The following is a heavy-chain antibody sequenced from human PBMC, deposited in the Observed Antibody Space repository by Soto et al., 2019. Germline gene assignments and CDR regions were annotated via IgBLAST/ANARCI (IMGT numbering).Heavy chain of an antibody. Sequence: QVQLVQSGAEVKKPGSSVKVSCKASGGTFSSYAISWVRQAPGQGLEWMGGIIPIFGTANYAQKFQGRVTITADESTSRGYMELSSLRPEDTAVYYCARDSAADGSYPLIGYWGQGTLVNVSS. CDR1: GGTFSSYA. CDR2: IIPIFGTA. V-gene: IGHV1-69*01. CDR3: ARDSAADGSYPLIGY. D-gene: IGHD1-26*01. J-gene: IGHJ4*02.